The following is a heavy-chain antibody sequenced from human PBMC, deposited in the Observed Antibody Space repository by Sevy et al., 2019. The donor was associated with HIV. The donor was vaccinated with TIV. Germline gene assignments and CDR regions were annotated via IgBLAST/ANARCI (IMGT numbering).Heavy chain of an antibody. V-gene: IGHV3-49*03. CDR2: IRSKPYGGTT. J-gene: IGHJ4*02. Sequence: GSLRVSCTASGFRFGDYAMSWFRQAAGKGLEWVGFIRSKPYGGTTEYAASVEGRFIISRDDSKTIAYLQMNSLKTEDTAVYYCSRQLWFGDLFPFDYWGQGTLVTVSS. CDR3: SRQLWFGDLFPFDY. CDR1: GFRFGDYA. D-gene: IGHD3-10*01.